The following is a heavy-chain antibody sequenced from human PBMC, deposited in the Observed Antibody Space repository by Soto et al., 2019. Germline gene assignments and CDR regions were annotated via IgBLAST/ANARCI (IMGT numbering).Heavy chain of an antibody. CDR3: ARDRVGGFYYDSSGYFDAFDI. CDR1: GFTFSSYS. CDR2: ISSSSSTI. V-gene: IGHV3-48*02. D-gene: IGHD3-22*01. Sequence: VSLRLSCAASGFTFSSYSMNWVRQAPGKGLEWVSYISSSSSTIYYADSVKGRFTISRDNAKNSLYLQMNSLRDEDTAVYYCARDRVGGFYYDSSGYFDAFDIWGQGTMVTVS. J-gene: IGHJ3*02.